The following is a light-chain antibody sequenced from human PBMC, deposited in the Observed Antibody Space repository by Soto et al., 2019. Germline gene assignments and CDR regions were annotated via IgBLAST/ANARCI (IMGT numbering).Light chain of an antibody. Sequence: SYELTQPPSVSVSPGQTASITCSGDKLGDKYVCWYQQKPGQSPVLVIYQDTKRPSGIPERFSGSNSGNTATLTVSGTQAMDEDDYYCKAWDSSTVVFGGGTKLTVL. CDR3: KAWDSSTVV. V-gene: IGLV3-1*01. CDR1: KLGDKY. J-gene: IGLJ2*01. CDR2: QDT.